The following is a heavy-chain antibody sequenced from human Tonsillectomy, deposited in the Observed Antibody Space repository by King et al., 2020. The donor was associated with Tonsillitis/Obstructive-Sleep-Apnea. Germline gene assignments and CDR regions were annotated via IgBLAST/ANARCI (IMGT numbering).Heavy chain of an antibody. Sequence: VQLVESGAEVKKPGASVKVSCKASGYTFTGYYMHWVRQAPGQGLEWMGRINPNSGGTNYAQKFQGTVTMTMDTSIGTAYMELSRLRSDDTAVYYSARDSDSLRRDYYFYDCMDVWGKGTTVTVSS. CDR3: ARDSDSLRRDYYFYDCMDV. D-gene: IGHD5-12*01. V-gene: IGHV1-2*06. J-gene: IGHJ6*03. CDR1: GYTFTGYY. CDR2: INPNSGGT.